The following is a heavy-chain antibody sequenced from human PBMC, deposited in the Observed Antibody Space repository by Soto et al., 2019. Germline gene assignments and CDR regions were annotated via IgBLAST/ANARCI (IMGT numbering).Heavy chain of an antibody. J-gene: IGHJ3*02. CDR3: ARHYGSGSYNDAFDI. V-gene: IGHV1-46*03. CDR1: GYTFTSYY. D-gene: IGHD3-10*01. Sequence: QVQLVQSGAEVKKPGASVKVSCKASGYTFTSYYMHWVRQAPGQGLEWMGIINPSGGSTSYAQKFQCRVTMTRDTSTSTVYMELSSLRSEDTAVYYCARHYGSGSYNDAFDIWGQGTMVTVSS. CDR2: INPSGGST.